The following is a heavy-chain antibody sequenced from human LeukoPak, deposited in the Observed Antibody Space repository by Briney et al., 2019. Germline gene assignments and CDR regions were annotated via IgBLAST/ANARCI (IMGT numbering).Heavy chain of an antibody. J-gene: IGHJ4*02. CDR2: IWSDGTTK. Sequence: PGGSLRLSCAASGFTFSSYGMHWVRQAPGKGLEWVAIIWSDGTTKYYADSVRGRFAISRDNSKNALYLQMNTLRAEDTALYYCARDGSAWNFDYWGLGTLVTVSS. D-gene: IGHD6-19*01. CDR3: ARDGSAWNFDY. V-gene: IGHV3-33*08. CDR1: GFTFSSYG.